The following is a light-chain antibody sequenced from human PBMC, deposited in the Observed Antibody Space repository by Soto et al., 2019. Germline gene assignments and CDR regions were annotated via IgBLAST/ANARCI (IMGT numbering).Light chain of an antibody. V-gene: IGLV4-69*01. CDR1: SGHSSYA. Sequence: QSVLTQSPSASASLGASVKLTCTLSSGHSSYAIAWHQQQPEKGPRYLMKVNSDGSHSKGDGIPDRFSGSSSGAERYLTISRLQSEDEADYYCQTWGTGIHVVFGGGTKLTVL. CDR2: VNSDGSH. J-gene: IGLJ2*01. CDR3: QTWGTGIHVV.